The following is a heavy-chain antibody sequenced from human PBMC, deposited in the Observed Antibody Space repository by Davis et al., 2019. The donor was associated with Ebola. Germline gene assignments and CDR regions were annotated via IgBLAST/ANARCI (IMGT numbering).Heavy chain of an antibody. CDR3: ARPGTAGNVDGFDI. CDR2: IYPGDTDT. V-gene: IGHV5-51*01. Sequence: GESLKISCKGSGFSFSTYWIGWVRQSPGKGLEWMGLIYPGDTDTRYSPSFQGQVTISADKSISTAYLQRSSLKASDTAMYYGARPGTAGNVDGFDIWGQGTMVSVSS. J-gene: IGHJ3*02. CDR1: GFSFSTYW. D-gene: IGHD1-1*01.